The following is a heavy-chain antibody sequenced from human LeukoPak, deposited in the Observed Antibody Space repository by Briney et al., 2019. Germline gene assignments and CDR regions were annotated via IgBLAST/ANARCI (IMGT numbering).Heavy chain of an antibody. CDR1: GYTFSNYG. V-gene: IGHV1-18*01. CDR2: IRGDNGNT. Sequence: ASVKVSCKASGYTFSNYGISWVRQAPGQGLEWVGWIRGDNGNTNYAQKFQGRVTMTTETSTSTAYMELGSLGSDETDVYYCARVDLLAGYYFFDYWGQGTLVTVSS. CDR3: ARVDLLAGYYFFDY. J-gene: IGHJ4*02. D-gene: IGHD3-9*01.